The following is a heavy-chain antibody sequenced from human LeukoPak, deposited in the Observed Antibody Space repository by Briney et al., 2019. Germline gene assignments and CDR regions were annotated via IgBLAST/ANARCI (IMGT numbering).Heavy chain of an antibody. J-gene: IGHJ4*02. CDR2: IYYSGST. D-gene: IGHD3-9*01. Sequence: SETLSLTCAVSGGSISSDDYYWSWIRQSPGKGLEWIGYIYYSGSTNYNPSLKSRVTISVDTSKNQFSLKLSSVTAADTAVYYCARHVWLQPFDYWGQGTLVTVSS. CDR1: GGSISSDDYY. CDR3: ARHVWLQPFDY. V-gene: IGHV4-61*08.